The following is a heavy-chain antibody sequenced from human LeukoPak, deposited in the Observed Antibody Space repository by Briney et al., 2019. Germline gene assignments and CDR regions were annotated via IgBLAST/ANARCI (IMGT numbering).Heavy chain of an antibody. CDR3: AREVTGYYGSGPADY. J-gene: IGHJ4*02. CDR1: GGSIRGSSYY. D-gene: IGHD3-10*01. Sequence: SETLSLTCTVSGGSIRGSSYYWGWIRQPPGKGLEWIGSIYYSGSTYYNPSLKSRVTISVDTSKNQFSLKLSSVTAADTAVYYCAREVTGYYGSGPADYWGQGTLVTVSS. CDR2: IYYSGST. V-gene: IGHV4-39*02.